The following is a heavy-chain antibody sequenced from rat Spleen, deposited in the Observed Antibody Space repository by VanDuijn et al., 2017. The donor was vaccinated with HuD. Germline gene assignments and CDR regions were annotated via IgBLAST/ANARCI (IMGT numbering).Heavy chain of an antibody. CDR3: ATAGSRISRFAY. D-gene: IGHD2-7*01. V-gene: IGHV5-31*01. Sequence: EVQLVETGGDLVQPGRSLKLSCVASGFTFNNYWMTWIRQAPGKGLEWVASISPSGSRTYYPDSVKGRFTISRDNAKSSLYLQMNSLKSEDTATYYCATAGSRISRFAYWGQGTLVTVSS. J-gene: IGHJ3*01. CDR1: GFTFNNYW. CDR2: ISPSGSRT.